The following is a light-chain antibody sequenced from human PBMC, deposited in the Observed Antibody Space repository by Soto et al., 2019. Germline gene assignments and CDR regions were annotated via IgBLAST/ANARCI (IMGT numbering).Light chain of an antibody. V-gene: IGLV2-14*01. CDR2: EFS. CDR3: SSYTSSSHYV. J-gene: IGLJ1*01. Sequence: QSALTQPASVSGSPGQSITISCTGTSSDVGGYNYVYWYQQHPGKAPKHMIYEFSNRRSGVSNRFSGSKSGNTASLTISGLQAEDEADYYCSSYTSSSHYVFGTGTKVTVL. CDR1: SSDVGGYNY.